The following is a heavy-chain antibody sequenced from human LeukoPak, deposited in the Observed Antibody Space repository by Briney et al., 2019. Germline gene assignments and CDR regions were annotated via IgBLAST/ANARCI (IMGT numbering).Heavy chain of an antibody. J-gene: IGHJ5*01. CDR3: VRFVSAATAGRSTGFDS. CDR2: ISSSGSTI. V-gene: IGHV3-11*01. CDR1: GFTFSDYY. D-gene: IGHD6-13*01. Sequence: GGSLRLSCAASGFTFSDYYMSWIRQAPGKGLEWVSYISSSGSTIYYADSVKGRFTISRDNAKNSLYLQMNSLRADDTAVYYCVRFVSAATAGRSTGFDSWGQGTLVTVSS.